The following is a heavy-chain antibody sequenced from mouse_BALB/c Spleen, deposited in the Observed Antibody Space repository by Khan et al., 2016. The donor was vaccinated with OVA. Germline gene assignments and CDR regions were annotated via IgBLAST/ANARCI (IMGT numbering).Heavy chain of an antibody. V-gene: IGHV14-3*02. CDR2: IDPTNDNI. D-gene: IGHD2-1*01. Sequence: EVQLQQSGAELVKPGASIKLSCTASGFNIKDTYMHWVKQRPEQGPEWIGRIDPTNDNIKYDPKFQDKATITADTSSNTAYLQLSSLTSEDTAVYYCAARNGNPFAYWGQGTLVSVSA. J-gene: IGHJ3*01. CDR3: AARNGNPFAY. CDR1: GFNIKDTY.